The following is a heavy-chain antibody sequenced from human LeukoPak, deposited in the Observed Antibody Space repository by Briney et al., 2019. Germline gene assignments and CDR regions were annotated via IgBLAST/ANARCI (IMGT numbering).Heavy chain of an antibody. J-gene: IGHJ5*02. CDR3: ARGLGAVPTAIYSWFDP. D-gene: IGHD2-2*01. Sequence: SETLSLNCSVSGYSIISGYYWGWIRQPPGKGLEWIGTIYHRGSTYYNPSLKSRVTISVDPSKNQFSLKLSSVTAADTAVYYCARGLGAVPTAIYSWFDPWGQGTLVTVSS. CDR1: GYSIISGYY. V-gene: IGHV4-38-2*02. CDR2: IYHRGST.